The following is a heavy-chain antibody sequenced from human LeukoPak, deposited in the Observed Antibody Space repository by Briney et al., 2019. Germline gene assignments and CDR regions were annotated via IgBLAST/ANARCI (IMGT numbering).Heavy chain of an antibody. CDR3: ARGSDIAAAGTRGLYYFDY. J-gene: IGHJ4*02. D-gene: IGHD6-13*01. CDR2: ISSNGGST. Sequence: PGGSLRLSCAASGFTFSSYAMHWVRQAPGKGLEYVSAISSNGGSTYYANSVKGRFTISRDNSKNTLYLQMGSLRAEDMAVYYCARGSDIAAAGTRGLYYFDYWGQGTLVTVSS. V-gene: IGHV3-64*01. CDR1: GFTFSSYA.